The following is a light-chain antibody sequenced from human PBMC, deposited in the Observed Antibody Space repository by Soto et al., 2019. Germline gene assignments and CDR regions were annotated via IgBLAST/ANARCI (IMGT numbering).Light chain of an antibody. Sequence: EIVMTQSPATPSVSPGESATLSCRASQSVSSNLAWYQQKPGQAPRLLIYGASTRATGVPARFSGSGSATEFTLTIGSLQSEDFAVYYCQHYNNWPETFGQGTKLEIK. V-gene: IGKV3-15*01. CDR2: GAS. J-gene: IGKJ2*01. CDR1: QSVSSN. CDR3: QHYNNWPET.